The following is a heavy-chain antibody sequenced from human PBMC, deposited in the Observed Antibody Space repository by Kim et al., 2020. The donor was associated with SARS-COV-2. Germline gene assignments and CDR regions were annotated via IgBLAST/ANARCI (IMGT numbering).Heavy chain of an antibody. CDR3: TKGGPEWLGTNWFDP. D-gene: IGHD3-3*01. Sequence: GGSLRLSCAVSGITFSSYAMSWVRQAPGKGLEWVSGISSSGSATYYGEFVKGRFIVSRDNSKNTLFLQMYGLTTGDTAIYYCTKGGPEWLGTNWFDPWGHGTLVAVSA. CDR2: ISSSGSAT. J-gene: IGHJ5*02. CDR1: GITFSSYA. V-gene: IGHV3-23*01.